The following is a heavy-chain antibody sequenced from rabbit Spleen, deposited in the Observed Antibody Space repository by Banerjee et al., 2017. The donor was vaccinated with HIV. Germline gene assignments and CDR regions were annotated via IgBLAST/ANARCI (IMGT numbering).Heavy chain of an antibody. CDR3: ARDLPTVIGWDFGW. J-gene: IGHJ4*01. D-gene: IGHD1-1*01. V-gene: IGHV1S45*01. CDR1: GFSFSSSYW. Sequence: QEHLKESGGGLVQPEGSLKLTCTASGFSFSSSYWICWVRQAPGKGLEWIACINAVTGKAVYASWAKGRFTFSKTSSTTVTLQMTSLTAADTATYFCARDLPTVIGWDFGWWGPGTLVTVS. CDR2: INAVTGKA.